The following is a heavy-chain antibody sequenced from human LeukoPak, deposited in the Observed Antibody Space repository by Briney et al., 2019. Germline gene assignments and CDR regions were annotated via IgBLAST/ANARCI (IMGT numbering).Heavy chain of an antibody. CDR3: ARLAASGSYYFDY. Sequence: SETLSLTCAVYGGSFSGYYWSWIRQPPGKGLEWIGEINHSGSTNYNPSLKSRVTISADTSKNQFSLKLSSVTAADTAVYYCARLAASGSYYFDYWGQGTLVTVSS. V-gene: IGHV4-34*01. CDR1: GGSFSGYY. CDR2: INHSGST. D-gene: IGHD1-26*01. J-gene: IGHJ4*02.